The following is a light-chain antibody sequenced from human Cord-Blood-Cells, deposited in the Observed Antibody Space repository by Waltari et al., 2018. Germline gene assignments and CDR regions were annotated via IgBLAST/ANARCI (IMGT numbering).Light chain of an antibody. CDR3: QQRSNWRVT. Sequence: EIGLTQSPATLSLPQGERPTLSCRASQSVSSYLALYQHKPGQATRLLIYDASNSATSIPALFSRSVSATYYTLAFCCLGPEDFGVYYCQQRSNWRVTCGVGSKVEIK. CDR2: DAS. J-gene: IGKJ4*02. CDR1: QSVSSY. V-gene: IGKV3-11*01.